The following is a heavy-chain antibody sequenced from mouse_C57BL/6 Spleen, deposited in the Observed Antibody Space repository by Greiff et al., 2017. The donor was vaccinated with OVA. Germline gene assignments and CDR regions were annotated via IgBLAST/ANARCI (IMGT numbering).Heavy chain of an antibody. Sequence: VPLVESGAELVRPGTSVKMSCKASGYTFTNYWIGWAKQRPGHGLEWIGDIYPGGGYTNYNEKFKGKATLTADKSSSTAYMQFSSLTSEDSAVYYCARFGGGLAWFAYWGQGTLVTVSA. J-gene: IGHJ3*01. CDR1: GYTFTNYW. V-gene: IGHV1-63*01. CDR2: IYPGGGYT. CDR3: ARFGGGLAWFAY.